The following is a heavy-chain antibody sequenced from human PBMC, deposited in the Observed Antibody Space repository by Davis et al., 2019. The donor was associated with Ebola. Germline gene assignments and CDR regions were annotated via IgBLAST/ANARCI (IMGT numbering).Heavy chain of an antibody. Sequence: PSETLSLTCTVSGGSVSSGSYYWSWIRQPPGKGLEWIGYIYYSGSTNYNPSLKSRVAISVDTSKNHFSLKLSSVTAADTAVYYCVTYGADHLFNNWGQGTLVTVSS. D-gene: IGHD4-17*01. CDR3: VTYGADHLFNN. J-gene: IGHJ4*02. V-gene: IGHV4-61*03. CDR2: IYYSGST. CDR1: GGSVSSGSYY.